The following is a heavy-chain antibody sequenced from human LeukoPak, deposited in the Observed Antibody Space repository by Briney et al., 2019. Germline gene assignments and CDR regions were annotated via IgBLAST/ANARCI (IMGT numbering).Heavy chain of an antibody. CDR2: INPNNGGT. V-gene: IGHV1-2*06. CDR3: ARVSSGWYYFDY. J-gene: IGHJ4*02. D-gene: IGHD6-19*01. CDR1: GYTFTAYY. Sequence: ASVKVSCKASGYTFTAYYMHWVRQAPGQGLEWVGRINPNNGGTNYAQKFQGRVTMTRDTSISTAYMELSRLRSDDTAVYYCARVSSGWYYFDYWGQGTLVTVSS.